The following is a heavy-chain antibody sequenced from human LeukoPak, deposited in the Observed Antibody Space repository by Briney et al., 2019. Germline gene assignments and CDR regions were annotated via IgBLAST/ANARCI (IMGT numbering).Heavy chain of an antibody. J-gene: IGHJ5*02. Sequence: SQTLSLTCTVSGGSVSSGTYYWTWIRQPAGKRLEWIGRISSSGSTNYNPSLRSRVTMTVDTSENQFSLKLSSVTAADTAVYYCARESYDEVGNWFDPWGQGTLVTVSS. CDR2: ISSSGST. V-gene: IGHV4-61*02. CDR1: GGSVSSGTYY. CDR3: ARESYDEVGNWFDP. D-gene: IGHD3-22*01.